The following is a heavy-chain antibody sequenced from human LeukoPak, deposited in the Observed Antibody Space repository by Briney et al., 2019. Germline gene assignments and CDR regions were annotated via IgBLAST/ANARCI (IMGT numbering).Heavy chain of an antibody. CDR1: GGSSSSYY. J-gene: IGHJ4*02. V-gene: IGHV4-59*08. D-gene: IGHD1-26*01. Sequence: SETLSLTCTISGGSSSSYYWSWIRQPPGKGLEWIGYIHYSGSTNYNPSLKSRATISLDTSKNQVSLKLSSVTAADTAVYYCARRASGSYPDYFDYWGQGTLVAVSS. CDR3: ARRASGSYPDYFDY. CDR2: IHYSGST.